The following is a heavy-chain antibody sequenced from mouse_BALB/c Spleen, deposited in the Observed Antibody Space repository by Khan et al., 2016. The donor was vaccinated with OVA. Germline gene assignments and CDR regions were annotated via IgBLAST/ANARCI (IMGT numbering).Heavy chain of an antibody. J-gene: IGHJ4*01. CDR1: GYTFTAYD. CDR3: AREGLRGVGMDY. CDR2: IYPGDGST. D-gene: IGHD2-4*01. Sequence: VQLQESGPELVKPGALVKISCQASGYTFTAYDINWVKQRPGQGLEWIGWIYPGDGSTKYNENFKDKATLTADTSSNTAYMQLSGLTSEKSAVYFCAREGLRGVGMDYWGQGISVSVSS. V-gene: IGHV1S56*01.